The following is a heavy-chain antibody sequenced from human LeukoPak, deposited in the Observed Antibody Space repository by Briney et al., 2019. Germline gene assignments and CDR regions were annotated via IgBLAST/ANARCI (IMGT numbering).Heavy chain of an antibody. CDR3: ARDSTAMVTAFDY. V-gene: IGHV4-59*01. CDR1: GGSISSYY. D-gene: IGHD5-18*01. Sequence: PSETLSLTCTVSGGSISSYYWSWIRQPPGKGLEWIGYIYYSGGTNYNPSLKSRVTISVDTSKNQFSLKLSSVTAADTAVYYCARDSTAMVTAFDYWGQGTLVTVSS. J-gene: IGHJ4*02. CDR2: IYYSGGT.